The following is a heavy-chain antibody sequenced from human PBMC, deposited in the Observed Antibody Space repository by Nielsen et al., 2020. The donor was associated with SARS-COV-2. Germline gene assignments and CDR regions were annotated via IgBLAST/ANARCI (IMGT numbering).Heavy chain of an antibody. D-gene: IGHD4-17*01. CDR3: ARHWDPNDYGEPLGAFDI. J-gene: IGHJ3*02. Sequence: SETLSLTCTVSGGSISSYYWSWIRQPPGKGLEWIGYIYYSGSTNYNPSLKSRVTISVDTSKNQFSLKLSSVTAADTAVYYCARHWDPNDYGEPLGAFDIWGQGTMVTVSS. V-gene: IGHV4-59*08. CDR1: GGSISSYY. CDR2: IYYSGST.